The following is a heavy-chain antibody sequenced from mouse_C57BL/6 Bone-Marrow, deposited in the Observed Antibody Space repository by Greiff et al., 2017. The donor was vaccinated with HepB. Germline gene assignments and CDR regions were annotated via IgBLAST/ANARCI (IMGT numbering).Heavy chain of an antibody. J-gene: IGHJ2*01. CDR2: IYPGDGDT. V-gene: IGHV1-80*01. Sequence: VKLQQSGAELVKPGASVKISCKASGYAFSSYWMNWVKQRPGKGLEWIGQIYPGDGDTNYNGKFKGKATLTADKSSSTAYMQLSSLTSEDSAVYFCARSGWLLRGFDYWGQGTTLTVSS. CDR3: ARSGWLLRGFDY. D-gene: IGHD2-3*01. CDR1: GYAFSSYW.